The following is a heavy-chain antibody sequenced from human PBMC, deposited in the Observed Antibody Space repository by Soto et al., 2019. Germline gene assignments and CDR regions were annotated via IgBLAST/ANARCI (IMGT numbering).Heavy chain of an antibody. CDR2: IDPSDSYT. J-gene: IGHJ6*02. CDR3: ARGNYVLRFLEWLPAYYYYGMDV. D-gene: IGHD3-3*01. V-gene: IGHV5-10-1*01. Sequence: GESLKISCNGSGYSFTSYWISRVRQMPGKGLEWMGRIDPSDSYTNYSPSFQGHVTISADKSISTAYLQWSSLKASDTAMYYCARGNYVLRFLEWLPAYYYYGMDVWGQGTTVTVSS. CDR1: GYSFTSYW.